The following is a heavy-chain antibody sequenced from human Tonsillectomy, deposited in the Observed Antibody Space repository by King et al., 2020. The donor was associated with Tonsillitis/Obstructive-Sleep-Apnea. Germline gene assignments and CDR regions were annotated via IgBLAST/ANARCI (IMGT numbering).Heavy chain of an antibody. CDR1: GGSVSSSSHY. D-gene: IGHD6-13*01. V-gene: IGHV4-39*01. CDR3: ARGRSWYYNWFDP. J-gene: IGHJ5*02. CDR2: SPYTGNT. Sequence: QLQESGPGLVKPSETLSLTCTVSGGSVSSSSHYWGWIRQPPGKGLEWIGSSPYTGNTYYNPSLKSRVTISVDTSKNLFSLNLHSVTAADTAVYYCARGRSWYYNWFDPWGQGTLVTVSS.